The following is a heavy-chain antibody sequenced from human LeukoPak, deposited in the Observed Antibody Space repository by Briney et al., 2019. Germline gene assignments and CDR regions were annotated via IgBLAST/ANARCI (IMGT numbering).Heavy chain of an antibody. V-gene: IGHV5-51*01. J-gene: IGHJ3*02. Sequence: GESLKISCKGSGYSFTTYWIGWVRQMPGKRPEYMGIIYPGDSETRYGPSFQGQVTISADKSISTAYLQWSSLRASDTAMYYCQRRPYDILSGPTDAFDIWGQGTMVTVSS. CDR1: GYSFTTYW. CDR2: IYPGDSET. CDR3: QRRPYDILSGPTDAFDI. D-gene: IGHD3-9*01.